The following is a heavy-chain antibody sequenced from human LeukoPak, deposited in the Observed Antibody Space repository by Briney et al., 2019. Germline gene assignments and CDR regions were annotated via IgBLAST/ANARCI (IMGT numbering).Heavy chain of an antibody. Sequence: GGSLRLSCAASGFTVSSNYMSWVRQAPGKGLEWVSVIYSGGSTYYADSVKGGFTISRDNSKNTLYLQMNSLRAEDTAVYYCAKDGDYSNYGEFDYWGQGTLVTVSS. CDR3: AKDGDYSNYGEFDY. V-gene: IGHV3-53*01. J-gene: IGHJ4*02. CDR2: IYSGGST. D-gene: IGHD4-11*01. CDR1: GFTVSSNY.